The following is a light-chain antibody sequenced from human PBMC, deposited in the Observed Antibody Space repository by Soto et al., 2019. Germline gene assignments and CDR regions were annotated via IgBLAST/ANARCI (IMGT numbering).Light chain of an antibody. V-gene: IGKV3-15*01. CDR1: QSVDIS. J-gene: IGKJ1*01. Sequence: EAVLTQSPATLSVFPGERATLSCRASQSVDISLAWYQQRPGQAPRLLIYGASTRATDMPGTFSGSGSGTEFTLTISSLRSEDFGVYYCQQYRSWPRTFGQGTKVDIK. CDR2: GAS. CDR3: QQYRSWPRT.